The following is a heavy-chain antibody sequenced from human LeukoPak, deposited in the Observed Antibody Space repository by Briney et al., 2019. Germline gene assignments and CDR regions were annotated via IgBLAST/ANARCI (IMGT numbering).Heavy chain of an antibody. V-gene: IGHV1-2*02. CDR2: INPNSGGT. J-gene: IGHJ4*02. D-gene: IGHD3-3*01. CDR3: ARDGEYDFWSGSYFDY. Sequence: GASVKVSCKASGYTFTGYYMHWVRQAPGQGLEWMGWINPNSGGTNYAQKFQGRVTMTRDTSISTAYMELSRLRSDDTAVYYCARDGEYDFWSGSYFDYWGQGTLVTVSS. CDR1: GYTFTGYY.